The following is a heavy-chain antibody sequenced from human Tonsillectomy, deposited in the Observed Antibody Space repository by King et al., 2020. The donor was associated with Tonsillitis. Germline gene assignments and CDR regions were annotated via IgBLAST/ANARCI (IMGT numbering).Heavy chain of an antibody. V-gene: IGHV3-21*01. CDR3: ARDYGGAEIDY. J-gene: IGHJ4*02. CDR1: GFTFSSYS. Sequence: QLVQSGGSLVKTGGSLRLSCAASGFTFSSYSMNWVRQAPGKGLEWVSSISSSSRFIYYADSVKGRFTISRDNAKNSLYLQMNSLRAEDTAVYYCARDYGGAEIDYWGQGTLVTVSS. D-gene: IGHD3-16*01. CDR2: ISSSSRFI.